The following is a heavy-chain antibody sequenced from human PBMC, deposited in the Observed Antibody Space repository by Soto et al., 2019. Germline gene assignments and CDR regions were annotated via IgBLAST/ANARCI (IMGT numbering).Heavy chain of an antibody. CDR2: IYYSGST. CDR3: ARATRRHLGESSPYDY. Sequence: PSETLSLTCXVSGGSISSYYWSWIRQPPGKGLEWIGYIYYSGSTNYNPSLKSRVTISVDTSKNRFSLKLSSVTAADTAVYYCARATRRHLGESSPYDYWGQGTLVTVSS. CDR1: GGSISSYY. D-gene: IGHD3-16*02. V-gene: IGHV4-59*01. J-gene: IGHJ4*02.